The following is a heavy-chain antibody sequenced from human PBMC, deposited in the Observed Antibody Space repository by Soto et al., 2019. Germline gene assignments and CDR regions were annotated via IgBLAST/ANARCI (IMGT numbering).Heavy chain of an antibody. Sequence: QVQLQESGPGLVKPSQTLSLTCTVSGGSISSGGYYWSWIRQHPGKGLEWIGYIYYSGSTYYNPSLQSRVTISVDTSKNQFSLKLSSVTAADTAVYYCARQYYYASSGLYYFDYWGQGTLVTVSS. CDR1: GGSISSGGYY. J-gene: IGHJ4*02. V-gene: IGHV4-31*03. CDR3: ARQYYYASSGLYYFDY. CDR2: IYYSGST. D-gene: IGHD3-22*01.